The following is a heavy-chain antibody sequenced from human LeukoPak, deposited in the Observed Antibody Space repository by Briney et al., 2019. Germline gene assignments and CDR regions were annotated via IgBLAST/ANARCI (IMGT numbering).Heavy chain of an antibody. J-gene: IGHJ4*02. CDR2: INSDGSST. CDR1: GFTFSKYW. V-gene: IGHV3-74*01. Sequence: GGSLRLSCAASGFTFSKYWMHWVRQVPGKGLVWVSRINSDGSSTAYADFVKGQFTISRDNAKNTLFLQMDSLRAEDTAVYHCARARYSDYDPSLEFDYWGQGVLVIVSS. D-gene: IGHD5-12*01. CDR3: ARARYSDYDPSLEFDY.